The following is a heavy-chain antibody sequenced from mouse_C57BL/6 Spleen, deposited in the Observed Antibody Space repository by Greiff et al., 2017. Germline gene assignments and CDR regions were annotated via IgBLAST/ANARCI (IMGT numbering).Heavy chain of an antibody. D-gene: IGHD2-4*01. V-gene: IGHV1-75*01. Sequence: VQLQQSGPELVKPGASVKISCKASGYTFTDYYINWVKQRPGQGLEWIGWIFPGSGSTYYNEKFKGKATLTVDKSSSTAYMLLSSLTSEDSAVYFCARWGDYDGDYYAMDYWGQGTSVTVSS. CDR2: IFPGSGST. CDR3: ARWGDYDGDYYAMDY. J-gene: IGHJ4*01. CDR1: GYTFTDYY.